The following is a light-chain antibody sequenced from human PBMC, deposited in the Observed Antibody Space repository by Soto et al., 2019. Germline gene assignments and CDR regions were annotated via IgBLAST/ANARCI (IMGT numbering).Light chain of an antibody. Sequence: IQLTQSPSSLSACVGDRVTITCRASQGINKFLAWYQQRPGKAPQLLVYGASTLQSGVPSRFSGSGSGTDYTLTISSLQPEDFATYYCQQLTNFRFTFGQGTKLDIK. V-gene: IGKV1-9*01. CDR1: QGINKF. CDR2: GAS. CDR3: QQLTNFRFT. J-gene: IGKJ2*01.